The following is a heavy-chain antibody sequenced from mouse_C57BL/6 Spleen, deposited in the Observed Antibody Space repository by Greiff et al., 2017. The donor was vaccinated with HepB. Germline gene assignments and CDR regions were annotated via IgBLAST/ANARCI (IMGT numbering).Heavy chain of an antibody. V-gene: IGHV1-80*01. CDR2: IYPGDGAT. CDR3: ARCYYGSSWYFDV. D-gene: IGHD1-1*01. CDR1: GYAFSSYW. Sequence: VQLQQSGAELVKPGASVKISCKASGYAFSSYWMNWVKQRPGKGLEWIGQIYPGDGATNYNGKFKGKATLTADKSSSTAYMQLSSLTSEDSAVYFCARCYYGSSWYFDVWGTGTTVTVSS. J-gene: IGHJ1*03.